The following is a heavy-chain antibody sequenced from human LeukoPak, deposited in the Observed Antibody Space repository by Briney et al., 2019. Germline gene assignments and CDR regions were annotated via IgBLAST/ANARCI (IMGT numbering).Heavy chain of an antibody. D-gene: IGHD2-15*01. CDR1: GYTFTSYG. CDR2: INSNSGGT. V-gene: IGHV1-2*02. Sequence: ASVKVSCKASGYTFTSYGISWVRQAPGQGLEWMGWINSNSGGTNYAQKFQGRVTMTRDTSISTAYMELSRLRSDDTAVYSCARYCSGGSCFGAFDIWGQGTMVTVSS. J-gene: IGHJ3*02. CDR3: ARYCSGGSCFGAFDI.